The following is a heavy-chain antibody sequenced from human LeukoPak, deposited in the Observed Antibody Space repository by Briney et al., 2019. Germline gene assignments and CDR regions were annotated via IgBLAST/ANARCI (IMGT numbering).Heavy chain of an antibody. Sequence: GASLRLSCAASGFTFSSYGMHWVRQAPGKGLEWVAVIWYDGSNKYYADSVKGRFTISRDNSKNTLYLQMNSLRAEDTAVYYCARDSRYSSSWTDYWGQGTLVTVSS. CDR3: ARDSRYSSSWTDY. J-gene: IGHJ4*02. CDR2: IWYDGSNK. V-gene: IGHV3-33*01. CDR1: GFTFSSYG. D-gene: IGHD6-13*01.